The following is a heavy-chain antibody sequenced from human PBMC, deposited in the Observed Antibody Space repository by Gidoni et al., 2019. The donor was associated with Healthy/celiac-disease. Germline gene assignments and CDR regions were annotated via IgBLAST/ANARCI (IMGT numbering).Heavy chain of an antibody. D-gene: IGHD6-13*01. CDR2: IRYDGSNK. V-gene: IGHV3-30*02. J-gene: IGHJ4*02. CDR3: AKVKRGEAAASPFDY. Sequence: QVQLVESGGGVVQPGGSLRLSCAASGFTFSSYGMHWVRQAPGKGLEWVAFIRYDGSNKYYADSVKGRFTISRDNSKNTLYLQMNSLRAEDTAVYYCAKVKRGEAAASPFDYWGQGTLVTVSS. CDR1: GFTFSSYG.